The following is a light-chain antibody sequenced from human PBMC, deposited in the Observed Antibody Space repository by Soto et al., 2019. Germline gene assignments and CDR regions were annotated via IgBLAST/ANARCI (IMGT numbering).Light chain of an antibody. CDR1: QSVSST. J-gene: IGKJ1*01. CDR2: GAS. Sequence: EILMTQSPATLSVSPGERATLSCRASQSVSSTLAWYQQKPGQAPRLLIYGASTRATDIPARFSGSGSGTEFTLTISSLQSEDFAVYYCQQYDNWPPWTFGQGTKVDIK. V-gene: IGKV3-15*01. CDR3: QQYDNWPPWT.